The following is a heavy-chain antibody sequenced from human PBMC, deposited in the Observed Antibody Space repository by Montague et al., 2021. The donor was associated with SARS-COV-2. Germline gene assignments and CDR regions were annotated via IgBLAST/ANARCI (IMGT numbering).Heavy chain of an antibody. CDR2: TFYRSEWNY. CDR1: GDSVSRNDIA. CDR3: ARVRHLGRGIDF. J-gene: IGHJ6*02. Sequence: CAISGDSVSRNDIAWNWFRQSPSRGLEWLGRTFYRSEWNYHYADSVKSRITIDPDTSKNQVSLQLRSVTPEDTAVYFCARVRHLGRGIDFWGQGTTVTVSS. V-gene: IGHV6-1*01. D-gene: IGHD7-27*01.